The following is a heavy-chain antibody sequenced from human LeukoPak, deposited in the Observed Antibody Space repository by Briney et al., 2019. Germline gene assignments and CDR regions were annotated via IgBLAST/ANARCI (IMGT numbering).Heavy chain of an antibody. J-gene: IGHJ4*02. CDR2: IYYSGST. V-gene: IGHV4-59*08. D-gene: IGHD1-14*01. Sequence: SETQTLTCTVSGDSISRCYRRCLRQPPGKGLEWIGYIYYSGSTNYNPSLKSRVTISVDTSKNQFSLKLSSVTAADTAVYYCGRLRPTVGVGMPNFYYWGQGTLVTVSS. CDR3: GRLRPTVGVGMPNFYY. CDR1: GDSISRCY.